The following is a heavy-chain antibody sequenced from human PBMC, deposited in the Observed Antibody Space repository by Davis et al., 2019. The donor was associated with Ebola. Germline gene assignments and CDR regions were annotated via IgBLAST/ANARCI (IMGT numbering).Heavy chain of an antibody. CDR2: IIPILGIA. V-gene: IGHV1-69*04. Sequence: SVKVSRKASGGTFSSYAISWVRQAPGQGLEWMGRIIPILGIANYAQKFQGRVTITRDTSASTAYMELSSLRSEDTAVYYCARLSPSIKYYYYGMDVWGQGTTVTVSS. CDR3: ARLSPSIKYYYYGMDV. D-gene: IGHD3-10*01. J-gene: IGHJ6*02. CDR1: GGTFSSYA.